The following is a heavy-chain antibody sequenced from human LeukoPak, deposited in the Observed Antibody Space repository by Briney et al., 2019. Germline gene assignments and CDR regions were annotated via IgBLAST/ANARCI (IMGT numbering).Heavy chain of an antibody. J-gene: IGHJ4*02. D-gene: IGHD2-2*01. V-gene: IGHV4-34*01. CDR1: GGSFSGYY. CDR2: INHSGST. CDR3: ARGRYCSSTSCHNFDY. Sequence: SETLSLTCAVYGGSFSGYYWSWIRQPPGKGLEWIGEINHSGSTNYNPSLKSRVTISVDTSKNQFSLKLSSVTAADTAVYYCARGRYCSSTSCHNFDYWGQGTLVTVSS.